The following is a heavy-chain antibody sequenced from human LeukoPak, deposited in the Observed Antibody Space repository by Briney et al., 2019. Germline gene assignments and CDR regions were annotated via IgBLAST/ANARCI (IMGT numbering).Heavy chain of an antibody. CDR2: INHSGST. V-gene: IGHV4-34*01. CDR1: GGSFSGYY. CDR3: AREVDSSAYEAFDIWGRGTMVKAFDI. J-gene: IGHJ3*02. Sequence: KTSETLSLTCAVYGGSFSGYYWSWIRQPPGKGLEWIGEINHSGSTNYNPSLKSRVTISVDTSKNQFSLKLSSVTAADTAVYYCAREVDSSAYEAFDIWGRGTMVKAFDIWGQGTMVTVSS. D-gene: IGHD3-22*01.